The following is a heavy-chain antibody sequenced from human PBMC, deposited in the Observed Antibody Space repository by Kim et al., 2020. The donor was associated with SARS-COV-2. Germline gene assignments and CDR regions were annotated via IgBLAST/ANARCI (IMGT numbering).Heavy chain of an antibody. Sequence: DTVNGRFTMSRDNSKNTLYLQMNSLRAEDTAVYYCARDRSSNEGNYVDYWGQGTLVTVSA. D-gene: IGHD6-13*01. V-gene: IGHV3-30*07. J-gene: IGHJ4*02. CDR3: ARDRSSNEGNYVDY.